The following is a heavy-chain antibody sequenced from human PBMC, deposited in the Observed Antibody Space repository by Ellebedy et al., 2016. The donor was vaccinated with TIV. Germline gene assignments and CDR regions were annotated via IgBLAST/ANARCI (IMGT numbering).Heavy chain of an antibody. CDR1: GFTFSSYW. V-gene: IGHV3-33*08. CDR2: IWYDGSNK. Sequence: PGGSLRLSCAASGFTFSSYWMHWVRQAPGKGLEWVAVIWYDGSNKYYADSVKGRFTISRDNSKNTLYLQMNSLRAEDTAVYHCARFVGSDSSGYFDYWGQGILVTVSS. D-gene: IGHD3-22*01. CDR3: ARFVGSDSSGYFDY. J-gene: IGHJ4*02.